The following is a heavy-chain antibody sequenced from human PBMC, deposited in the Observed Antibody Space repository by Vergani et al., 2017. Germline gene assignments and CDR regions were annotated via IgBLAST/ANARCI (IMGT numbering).Heavy chain of an antibody. V-gene: IGHV4-61*02. Sequence: QVQLQESGPGLVKPSQTLSLTCTVSGASINNDFYYWHWIRQPAGKGLEWIGRIYVSGITDYNSSLQSRVSMSVDTSKNQFSLTLTSVTAADTAVYYCAKEGRSGITPFVADWGQGTLVTVSS. D-gene: IGHD1-14*01. CDR3: AKEGRSGITPFVAD. CDR1: GASINNDFYY. CDR2: IYVSGIT. J-gene: IGHJ4*02.